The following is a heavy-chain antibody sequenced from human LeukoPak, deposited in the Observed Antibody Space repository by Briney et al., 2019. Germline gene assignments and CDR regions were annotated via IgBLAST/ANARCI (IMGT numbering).Heavy chain of an antibody. V-gene: IGHV3-21*01. CDR3: ARRDDSSGYYLNYYYGMDV. CDR1: GFTFSSYS. D-gene: IGHD3-22*01. CDR2: ISSSSSYI. J-gene: IGHJ6*02. Sequence: GGSLRLSCAASGFTFSSYSMNWVRQAPGKGLEWVSSISSSSSYIYYADSVKGRFTISRDNAKNSLYLQMNSLRAEDTAVYYCARRDDSSGYYLNYYYGMDVWGQGATVTVSS.